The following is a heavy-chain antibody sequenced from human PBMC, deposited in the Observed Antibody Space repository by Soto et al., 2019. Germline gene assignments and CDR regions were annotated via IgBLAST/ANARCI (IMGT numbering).Heavy chain of an antibody. D-gene: IGHD2-15*01. CDR1: GFTCNTYG. J-gene: IGHJ6*02. CDR3: ARIACTGGSCRPYAYYDMDV. CDR2: IWYDGSIK. V-gene: IGHV3-33*01. Sequence: RGYLILSCGASGFTCNTYGMHWVRQAPDRGLEWVAVIWYDGSIKYYADSVKGRFTISRDNSKNTLYLQMNSLRADDTAVYHSARIACTGGSCRPYAYYDMDVWGQGTTVTVSS.